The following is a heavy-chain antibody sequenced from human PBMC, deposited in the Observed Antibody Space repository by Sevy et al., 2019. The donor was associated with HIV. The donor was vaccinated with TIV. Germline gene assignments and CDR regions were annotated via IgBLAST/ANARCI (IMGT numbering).Heavy chain of an antibody. D-gene: IGHD4-17*01. J-gene: IGHJ4*02. CDR3: ASECYGDCGLDY. Sequence: GGSLILSCAASGFTFSSYSMNWVRQAPGKGLEWVSSISSSSSYIYYADSVKGRFTISRDNAKNSLYLQMNSLRAEDTAVYYCASECYGDCGLDYWGQGTLVTVSS. CDR1: GFTFSSYS. V-gene: IGHV3-21*01. CDR2: ISSSSSYI.